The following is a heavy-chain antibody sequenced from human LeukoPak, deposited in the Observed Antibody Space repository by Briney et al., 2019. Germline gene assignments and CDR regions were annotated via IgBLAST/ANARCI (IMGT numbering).Heavy chain of an antibody. V-gene: IGHV1-69*13. CDR3: ARAPTVFWSGSDAFDI. CDR2: IIPIFGTA. D-gene: IGHD3-3*01. CDR1: GGTFSSYA. Sequence: SVKVSCKASGGTFSSYAISWVRQAPGQGLEWMGGIIPIFGTANYAQKFQGRVTITADESTSTAYMELSSLRSEDTAVYYCARAPTVFWSGSDAFDIWGQGTMVTVSS. J-gene: IGHJ3*02.